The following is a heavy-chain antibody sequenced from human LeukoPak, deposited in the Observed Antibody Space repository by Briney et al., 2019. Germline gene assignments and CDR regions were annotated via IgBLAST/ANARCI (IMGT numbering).Heavy chain of an antibody. J-gene: IGHJ4*02. CDR1: CYTFTSYG. CDR2: ISAYNGNT. Sequence: ASVKVSCKAACYTFTSYGISWVRQAPGHGLEWMGWISAYNGNTNYAQKLQGRVTMTTDTSTSTAYMELRRLRSDDTAVYYCARGESGEIDYWGQGTLVTVSS. D-gene: IGHD3-10*01. V-gene: IGHV1-18*01. CDR3: ARGESGEIDY.